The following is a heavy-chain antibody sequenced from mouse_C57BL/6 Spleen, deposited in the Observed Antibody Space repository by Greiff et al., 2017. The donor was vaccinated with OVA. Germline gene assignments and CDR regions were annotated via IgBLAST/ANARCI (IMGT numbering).Heavy chain of an antibody. CDR2: IYPSDSYT. D-gene: IGHD4-1*01. V-gene: IGHV1-69*01. CDR1: GYTFTSYW. CDR3: ARPRGLGDFDY. Sequence: QVQLQQPGAELVMPGASVTLSCKASGYTFTSYWMHWVKPRPGQGLEWIGEIYPSDSYTTSTQKCKGKSTLTVDKSSSTAYMQLSSLTSEDSAVYYCARPRGLGDFDYWGQGTTLTVSS. J-gene: IGHJ2*01.